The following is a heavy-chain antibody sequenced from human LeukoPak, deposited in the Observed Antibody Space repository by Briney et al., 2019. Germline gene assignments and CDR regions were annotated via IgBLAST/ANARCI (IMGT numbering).Heavy chain of an antibody. D-gene: IGHD3-3*01. CDR3: ARGLFRFLEFDY. Sequence: SETLSLTCTVSGGSISSYYWSWIRQPPGKGLEWIGYIYYSGSTNYIPSLKSRVTISVDTSKNQFSLKLSSVTAADTAVYHCARGLFRFLEFDYWGQGTLVTVSS. J-gene: IGHJ4*02. V-gene: IGHV4-59*01. CDR2: IYYSGST. CDR1: GGSISSYY.